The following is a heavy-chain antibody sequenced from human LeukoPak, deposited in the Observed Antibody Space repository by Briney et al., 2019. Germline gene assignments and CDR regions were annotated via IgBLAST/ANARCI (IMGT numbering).Heavy chain of an antibody. CDR3: SSAKFDN. J-gene: IGHJ4*02. CDR1: VFPLISYS. CDR2: INIDSITV. V-gene: IGHV3-48*01. Sequence: PGGALRLSRAPSVFPLISYSINWVRPAPAKGLEWVSYINIDSITVNYADSVKGRFTISRDNAKNSLYLQMNSLRAEDTAVYYCSSAKFDNWGQGTLVTVSS.